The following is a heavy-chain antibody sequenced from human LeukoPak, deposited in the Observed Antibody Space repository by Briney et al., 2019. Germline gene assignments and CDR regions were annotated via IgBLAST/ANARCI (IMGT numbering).Heavy chain of an antibody. CDR3: ARDLEESNYMDV. J-gene: IGHJ6*03. CDR2: IYSGGST. V-gene: IGHV3-66*01. D-gene: IGHD3-16*01. CDR1: GFTVSSNY. Sequence: GGSLRLSCAASGFTVSSNYMTWVRQAPGKGLEWVSVIYSGGSTYYADSVKGRFTISRDNSKNTLYLQMSSLRAEDTAVYYCARDLEESNYMDVWGKGTTVTISS.